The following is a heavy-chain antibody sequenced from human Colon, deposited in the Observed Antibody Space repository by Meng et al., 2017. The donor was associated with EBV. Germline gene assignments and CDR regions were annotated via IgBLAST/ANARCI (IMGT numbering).Heavy chain of an antibody. CDR3: ARDGGVTHIP. J-gene: IGHJ5*02. CDR1: GTSISTSNW. D-gene: IGHD2-8*02. CDR2: IYHNGQT. Sequence: QGLLQESGAGLVKPSGTLSLTCAVSGTSISTSNWWSWIRQSPGEGLEWIGAIYHNGQTNYNPSLKSRVSMSVDESKNEFSLNLKSVTAADTAVYYCARDGGVTHIPWGQGVLVTVSS. V-gene: IGHV4-4*02.